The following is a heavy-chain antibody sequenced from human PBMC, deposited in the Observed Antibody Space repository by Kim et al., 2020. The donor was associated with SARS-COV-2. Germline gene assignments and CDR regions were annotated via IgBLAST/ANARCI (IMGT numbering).Heavy chain of an antibody. Sequence: SVKVSCKASGGTFNKNAISWVRQAPGQGLEWMGGIIPIFGTANYAQKFQGRITITADEFTSTVYMELNSLRSEDTAVYYCARGGSGSYYNTNWGADYYYGMDVWGRGTTVTVSS. J-gene: IGHJ6*02. CDR3: ARGGSGSYYNTNWGADYYYGMDV. CDR1: GGTFNKNA. D-gene: IGHD3-10*01. V-gene: IGHV1-69*13. CDR2: IIPIFGTA.